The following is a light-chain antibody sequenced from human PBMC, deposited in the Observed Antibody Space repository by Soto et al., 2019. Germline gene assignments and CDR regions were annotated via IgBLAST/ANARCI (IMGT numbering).Light chain of an antibody. V-gene: IGKV3-20*01. CDR1: QSVYNN. J-gene: IGKJ1*01. CDR2: GAS. Sequence: EIVLTQSPATLSVSPGEIATLSCRASQSVYNNLAWYQQKPGQAPRLLIYGASTRATGIPDRFSGSGSGTDFTLTIRRLEPEDSAVYYCQQYGSSPTWKCGQGTTGAIK. CDR3: QQYGSSPTWK.